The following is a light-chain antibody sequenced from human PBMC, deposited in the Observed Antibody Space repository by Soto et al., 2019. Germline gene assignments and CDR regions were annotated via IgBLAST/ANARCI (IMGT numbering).Light chain of an antibody. CDR3: QQYGSSPPYT. V-gene: IGKV3-20*01. CDR1: QSVSNNY. CDR2: GSS. Sequence: EVVLTQSPGTLSLSPGERATLSCRASQSVSNNYLAWYEQKHGQSPTLLIFGSSDRATGIRDRISGSVSGTDFTLTISSLQPEDLSVYDCQQYGSSPPYTFGQGTKLEIK. J-gene: IGKJ2*01.